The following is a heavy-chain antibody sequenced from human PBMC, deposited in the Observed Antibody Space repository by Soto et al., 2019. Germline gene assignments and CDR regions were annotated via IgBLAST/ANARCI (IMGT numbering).Heavy chain of an antibody. V-gene: IGHV3-30*18. CDR3: AKGTLLNVFDY. CDR2: ISYDGSNK. CDR1: GFTFSSYG. J-gene: IGHJ4*02. D-gene: IGHD1-1*01. Sequence: GGSLRLSCAASGFTFSSYGMHWVRQAPGKGLEWVAVISYDGSNKYYADSVKGRFTISRDNSKNTLYLQMNSLRAEDTAVYYCAKGTLLNVFDYWGQGTLVTVSS.